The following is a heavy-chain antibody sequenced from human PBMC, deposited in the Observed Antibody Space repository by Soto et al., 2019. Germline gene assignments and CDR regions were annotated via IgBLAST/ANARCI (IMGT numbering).Heavy chain of an antibody. CDR3: ARADGTGYAFDI. CDR1: GFTFSSYW. CDR2: INSDGSST. J-gene: IGHJ3*02. V-gene: IGHV3-74*01. D-gene: IGHD7-27*01. Sequence: GESLKISCAASGFTFSSYWMHWVRQAPGKGLVWVSRINSDGSSTSYADSVKGRFTISRDNAKNTLYLQMNSLRAEDTAVYYCARADGTGYAFDIWGQGTMVTVSS.